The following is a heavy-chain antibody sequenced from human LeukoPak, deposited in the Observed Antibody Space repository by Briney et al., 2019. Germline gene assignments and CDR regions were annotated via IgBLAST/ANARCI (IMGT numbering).Heavy chain of an antibody. J-gene: IGHJ3*01. D-gene: IGHD1-14*01. CDR1: GFKFNLYA. V-gene: IGHV3-23*01. CDR2: IDDPTTV. CDR3: AKDAISGNARYDSFDV. Sequence: GGSLRLSCATSGFKFNLYAMTWVRPAPGNGLEWVSTIDDPTTVYYADSVRGRFTISRDNSKSTLFLQLNSLGSNDTALYFCAKDAISGNARYDSFDVWGQGTMVIVSS.